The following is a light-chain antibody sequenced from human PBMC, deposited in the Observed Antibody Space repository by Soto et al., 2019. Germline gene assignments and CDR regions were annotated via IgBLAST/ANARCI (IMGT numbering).Light chain of an antibody. J-gene: IGLJ1*01. Sequence: QSALTQPASVSGSPVQSITISCTGTSSDVGSYNLVSWYQQHPGKAPKLMIYEGSKRPSGVSNRFSGSKAGNTSSLTISGLQAEDEADYYCCSYAGSRTYVFGTGTKLTVL. CDR3: CSYAGSRTYV. V-gene: IGLV2-23*01. CDR2: EGS. CDR1: SSDVGSYNL.